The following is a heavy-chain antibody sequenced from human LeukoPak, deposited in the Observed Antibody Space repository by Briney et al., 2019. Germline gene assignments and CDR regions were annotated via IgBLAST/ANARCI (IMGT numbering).Heavy chain of an antibody. CDR3: ARVLGFYYYMDV. D-gene: IGHD3-16*01. CDR1: GFTFSSYS. Sequence: GGSLRLSCAASGFTFSSYSMNWVRQAPGKGLEWVSSISSSSSYIYYADSVKGRFTISRDNAKNSLYLQMNSLRAEDTAVYYCARVLGFYYYMDVWGKGTTVTISS. V-gene: IGHV3-21*01. J-gene: IGHJ6*03. CDR2: ISSSSSYI.